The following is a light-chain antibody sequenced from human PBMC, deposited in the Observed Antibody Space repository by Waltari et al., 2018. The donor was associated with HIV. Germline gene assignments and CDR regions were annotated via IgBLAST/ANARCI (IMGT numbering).Light chain of an antibody. CDR2: KNK. CDR3: QSYDTSLSAWV. CDR1: SSNIGAGYD. J-gene: IGLJ2*01. Sequence: QSVLTQPPSISGAPGQRITVSCSGTSSNIGAGYDVHWYQQLPGTAPKLLLYKNKNRPAGAPHRCSAAKSDASASLAITGLQAADEGDYFCQSYDTSLSAWVFGGGTRLTVL. V-gene: IGLV1-40*03.